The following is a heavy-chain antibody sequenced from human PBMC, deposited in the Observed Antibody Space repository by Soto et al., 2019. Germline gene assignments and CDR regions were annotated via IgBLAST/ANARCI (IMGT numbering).Heavy chain of an antibody. CDR3: ARRGGSGWWDIEY. V-gene: IGHV3-33*01. D-gene: IGHD6-19*01. CDR1: GFTFSNYG. CDR2: IWYDGGNK. Sequence: QVQLVESGGGVVQPGRSLRLSCTASGFTFSNYGMHWVRQAPGKGLEWMAAIWYDGGNKYYADSVKGRFTISRDNSKNTLYLQMNSLRAEDTAVYYCARRGGSGWWDIEYWGQGTLVTVSS. J-gene: IGHJ4*02.